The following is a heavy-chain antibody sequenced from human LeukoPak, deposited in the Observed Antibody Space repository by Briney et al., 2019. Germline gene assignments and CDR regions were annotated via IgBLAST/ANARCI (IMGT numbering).Heavy chain of an antibody. CDR1: GGTFSSYA. CDR3: ARERIAVAGKTFDY. CDR2: IIPIFGTA. D-gene: IGHD6-19*01. Sequence: SVNVSCKASGGTFSSYAISWVRQVPGQGLEWMGGIIPIFGTANYAQKFQGRVTITADESTSTAYMEPSSLRSEDTAVYYCARERIAVAGKTFDYWGQGTLVTVSS. V-gene: IGHV1-69*13. J-gene: IGHJ4*02.